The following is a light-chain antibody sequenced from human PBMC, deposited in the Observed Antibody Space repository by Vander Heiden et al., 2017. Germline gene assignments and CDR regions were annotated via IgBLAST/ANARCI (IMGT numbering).Light chain of an antibody. Sequence: SVVTQPPSASGTPGQRVTLSCSGSNTNIGTNTVNWYQQLPGTAPKLLIHTTKERPSGVPDRFSGSKSGTSASLAISGLQSEDEADYYCSTWDDSLNGWVFGGGTKLTVL. CDR1: NTNIGTNT. V-gene: IGLV1-44*01. CDR3: STWDDSLNGWV. J-gene: IGLJ3*02. CDR2: TTK.